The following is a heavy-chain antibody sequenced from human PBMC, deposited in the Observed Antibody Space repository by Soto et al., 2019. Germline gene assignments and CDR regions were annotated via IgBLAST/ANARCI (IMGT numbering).Heavy chain of an antibody. CDR2: ISGSGGST. CDR3: AKGGHCTNGVCSIHGMDV. Sequence: GSLRLSCAASGFTFISYAISFVRHSPLKWREWVSAISGSGGSTYYADSVKGRFTISRDNSKNTLYLQMNSLRAEDTAVYYCAKGGHCTNGVCSIHGMDVWGQGTTVTVSS. D-gene: IGHD2-8*01. V-gene: IGHV3-23*01. CDR1: GFTFISYA. J-gene: IGHJ6*02.